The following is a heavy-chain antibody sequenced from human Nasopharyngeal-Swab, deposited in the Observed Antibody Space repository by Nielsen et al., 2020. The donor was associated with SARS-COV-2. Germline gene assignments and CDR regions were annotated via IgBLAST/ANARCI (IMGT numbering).Heavy chain of an antibody. D-gene: IGHD1-26*01. CDR2: INTDGSST. J-gene: IGHJ6*03. V-gene: IGHV3-74*01. Sequence: VRQAPGKGLLWVSRINTDGSSTPYADSVKGRFTISRDNAKSTLYLQMNSLRAEDTAVYYCARASYRGYYYMDVWGKGTTVTVSS. CDR3: ARASYRGYYYMDV.